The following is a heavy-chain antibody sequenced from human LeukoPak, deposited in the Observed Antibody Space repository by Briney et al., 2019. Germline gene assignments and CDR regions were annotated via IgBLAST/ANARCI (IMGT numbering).Heavy chain of an antibody. V-gene: IGHV3-64D*06. Sequence: GRSLRLSCAVSGFTFSTYAMHWVRQAPGKGLEYVSSISSDGGGTYYAGSVKGRFTISRDNSKNTLSLQMSSLRAEDTAVYYCVTRDSSGYFYNDWGQGTLVTVSS. CDR2: ISSDGGGT. CDR3: VTRDSSGYFYND. D-gene: IGHD3-22*01. J-gene: IGHJ4*02. CDR1: GFTFSTYA.